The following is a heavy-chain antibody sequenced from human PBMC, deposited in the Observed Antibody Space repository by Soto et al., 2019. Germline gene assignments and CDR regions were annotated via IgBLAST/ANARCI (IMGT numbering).Heavy chain of an antibody. Sequence: SLKISCKAIGYTFTNYWIGWVRQTPGKGLERMGIIFPGDSDTRYNPSFEGQVTVSADESISTAYLQWNTLKASDTAMYYCVRTNFGALTYFHFCDTGTLGTVYS. D-gene: IGHD3-16*01. CDR2: IFPGDSDT. CDR3: VRTNFGALTYFHF. J-gene: IGHJ4*02. CDR1: GYTFTNYW. V-gene: IGHV5-51*01.